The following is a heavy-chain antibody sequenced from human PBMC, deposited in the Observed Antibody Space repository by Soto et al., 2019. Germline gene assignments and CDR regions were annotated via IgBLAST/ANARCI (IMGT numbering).Heavy chain of an antibody. V-gene: IGHV1-18*01. Sequence: SVKFSCKAYGYTFITYRMSWVRQAPGQGLEWMGWISTYNGNTNYAQKLQGRVTMTTDTSTSTVYMELRSLRSDDTAVYYCAREAIEMVNWYFDLWGRGTLVTVSS. CDR3: AREAIEMVNWYFDL. CDR1: GYTFITYR. D-gene: IGHD5-18*01. CDR2: ISTYNGNT. J-gene: IGHJ2*01.